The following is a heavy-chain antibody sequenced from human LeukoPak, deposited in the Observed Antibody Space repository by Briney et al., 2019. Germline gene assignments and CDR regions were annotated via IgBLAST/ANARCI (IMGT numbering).Heavy chain of an antibody. CDR1: RYTFTGYY. CDR2: INISGGIT. J-gene: IGHJ6*02. Sequence: ASVKVSCKASRYTFTGYYMHWVRQAPGQGLEWMGLINISGGITSYAQKFQGTVTMTRDTSTSTVYMEPSSLRSEDTAVYYCAREEIYDSSGSLNYYYYYGMDVWGQGTTVTVSS. D-gene: IGHD3-22*01. V-gene: IGHV1-46*01. CDR3: AREEIYDSSGSLNYYYYYGMDV.